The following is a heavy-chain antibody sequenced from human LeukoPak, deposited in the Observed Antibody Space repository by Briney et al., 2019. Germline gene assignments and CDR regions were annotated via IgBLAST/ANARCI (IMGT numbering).Heavy chain of an antibody. CDR1: GITLNNYG. Sequence: PGGSLRLSCAVSGITLNNYGMSWVRQAPGKGLEWVAGISDSGGSTNYADSVKGRFIISRDSPKNTLYLQMTSLRAEDTAVYFCAKRGVVIRVILVGFHKEAYYFDSWGQGALVTVSS. J-gene: IGHJ4*02. D-gene: IGHD3-22*01. CDR3: AKRGVVIRVILVGFHKEAYYFDS. CDR2: ISDSGGST. V-gene: IGHV3-23*01.